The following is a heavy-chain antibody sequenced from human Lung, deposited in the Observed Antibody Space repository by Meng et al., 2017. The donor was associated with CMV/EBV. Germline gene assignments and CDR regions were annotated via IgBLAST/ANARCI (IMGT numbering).Heavy chain of an antibody. CDR1: GFTFSGSA. CDR3: AKGGAEYCSGARCYHFDY. CDR2: IRTKTNNYAT. Sequence: GEXXKISCAASGFTFSGSAMHWVRQASGKGLEWVGRIRTKTNNYATSYAASVKGRFTISRDDSENTAHLQMNSLRVEDTAVYYCAKGGAEYCSGARCYHFDYXGQGXLVTVSS. D-gene: IGHD2-2*01. J-gene: IGHJ4*02. V-gene: IGHV3-73*01.